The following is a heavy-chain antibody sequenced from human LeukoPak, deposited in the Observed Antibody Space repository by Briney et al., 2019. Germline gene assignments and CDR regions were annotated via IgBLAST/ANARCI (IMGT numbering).Heavy chain of an antibody. CDR2: INPTSGGT. CDR1: GYTFIGYY. CDR3: ARLVGLCTTASY. Sequence: ASVKVSCKASGYTFIGYYLHWVRQAPGQGLEWMGWINPTSGGTNYAQKFQDRVTMTRDPSINTAYMELSRLTSDDTAVYYCARLVGLCTTASYWGQGTLVIVSS. J-gene: IGHJ4*02. V-gene: IGHV1-2*02. D-gene: IGHD5/OR15-5a*01.